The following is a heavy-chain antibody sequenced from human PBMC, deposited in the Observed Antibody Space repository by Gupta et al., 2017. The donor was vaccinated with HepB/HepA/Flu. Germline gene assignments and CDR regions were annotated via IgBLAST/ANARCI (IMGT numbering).Heavy chain of an antibody. D-gene: IGHD6-19*01. CDR2: ISSGGTHI. CDR3: AKDRGIAVAGPAFDN. J-gene: IGHJ4*02. CDR1: GFTFSDYR. Sequence: EVQLVESGGGLVKPGGSLRLSCVASGFTFSDYRMNWVRQAPGKGLEWVSSISSGGTHIYYADSVKGRFTISRDNAQNSLYLQMNSLKDEDTALYFCAKDRGIAVAGPAFDNWGQGSLVTVSS. V-gene: IGHV3-21*01.